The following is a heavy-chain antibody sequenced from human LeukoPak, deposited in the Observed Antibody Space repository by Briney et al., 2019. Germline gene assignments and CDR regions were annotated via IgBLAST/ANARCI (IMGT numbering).Heavy chain of an antibody. V-gene: IGHV4-59*01. D-gene: IGHD5-18*01. Sequence: PSETLSLTCTVSGGSISSYYWSWIRQPPGKGLEWIGYIYYSGNTNYNPSLKSRVTIPVDTSTNQFFLKLSSVTAADTAVYYCARGWDTGYSYYGMDVWGPGTTVTVSS. CDR1: GGSISSYY. J-gene: IGHJ6*02. CDR3: ARGWDTGYSYYGMDV. CDR2: IYYSGNT.